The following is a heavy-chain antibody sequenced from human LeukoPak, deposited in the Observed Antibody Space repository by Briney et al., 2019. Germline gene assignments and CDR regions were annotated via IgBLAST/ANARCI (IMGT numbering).Heavy chain of an antibody. V-gene: IGHV3-7*01. CDR1: GFTFNRCW. Sequence: GGSLRLSCVVSGFTFNRCWMNWVRQAPGKGLEWVAHIDPDGRDTYYVDSVKGRFTISRDNAQNSMYLQMNSLRVEDTAVYYCTSWGDTTAEYFQRWGQGTLVTVSS. D-gene: IGHD2-21*02. CDR3: TSWGDTTAEYFQR. J-gene: IGHJ1*01. CDR2: IDPDGRDT.